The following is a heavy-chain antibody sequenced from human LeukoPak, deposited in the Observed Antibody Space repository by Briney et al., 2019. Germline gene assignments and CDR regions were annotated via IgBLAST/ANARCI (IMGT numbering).Heavy chain of an antibody. V-gene: IGHV3-30*02. CDR1: GFTFSSYG. J-gene: IGHJ5*02. D-gene: IGHD3-3*01. Sequence: GGSLRLSCAASGFTFSSYGMHWVRQAPGKGLEWVAFIRYDGNDGTNKYYADSVKGRFTISRDTSKNALYLQMNSLRADDTAVYYCARLHNALPTYYDFWSGYEETVNWFDPWGQGTLVTVSS. CDR2: IRYDGNDGTNK. CDR3: ARLHNALPTYYDFWSGYEETVNWFDP.